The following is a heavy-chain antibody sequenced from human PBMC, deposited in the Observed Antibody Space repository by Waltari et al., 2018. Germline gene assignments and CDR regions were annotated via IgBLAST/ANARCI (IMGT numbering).Heavy chain of an antibody. Sequence: QVPLVYSGGGVVRPGGSLRLSCPPSGLTCSSFGMHGVRQAPGKGLEWVAFIRYDGSDKSYADSVKGRFTISRDNSKSTLYLQMNSLRAEDTAVYYCASYYDFWSGYVDYWGQGTLVTVSS. CDR3: ASYYDFWSGYVDY. V-gene: IGHV3-30*02. D-gene: IGHD3-3*01. CDR2: IRYDGSDK. J-gene: IGHJ4*02. CDR1: GLTCSSFG.